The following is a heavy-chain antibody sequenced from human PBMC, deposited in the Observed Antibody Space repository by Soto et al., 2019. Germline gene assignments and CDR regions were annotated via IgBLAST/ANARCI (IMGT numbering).Heavy chain of an antibody. Sequence: QGQLLQSGAEVKKPGASVKVSCKASGYTCTSYDITWVLQATGQGLEWMSWLNANSSNTGYAQRYQGRVTMTRNTSINTAYMELSNLRSEHPTVYYCAREKGCSGFDPWGHGTLVTVSS. D-gene: IGHD2-15*01. V-gene: IGHV1-8*01. J-gene: IGHJ5*02. CDR2: LNANSSNT. CDR1: GYTCTSYD. CDR3: AREKGCSGFDP.